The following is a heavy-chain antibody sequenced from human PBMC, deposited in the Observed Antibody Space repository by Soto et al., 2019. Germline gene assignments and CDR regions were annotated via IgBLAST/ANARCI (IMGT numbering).Heavy chain of an antibody. CDR3: ARLEGLATISYYFDY. Sequence: SETLSLTCTVSGGSISSSSYYWGWIRQPPGKGLEWIGSIYYSGSTYYNPSLKSRVTISVDTSKNQFSLKLSSVTAADTAVYFCARLEGLATISYYFDYWGQGTLVTVSS. D-gene: IGHD3-9*01. V-gene: IGHV4-39*01. CDR2: IYYSGST. CDR1: GGSISSSSYY. J-gene: IGHJ4*02.